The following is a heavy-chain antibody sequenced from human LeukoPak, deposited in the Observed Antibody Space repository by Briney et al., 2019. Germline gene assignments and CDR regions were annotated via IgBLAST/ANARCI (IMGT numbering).Heavy chain of an antibody. V-gene: IGHV3-30*04. D-gene: IGHD1-1*01. CDR3: ARVEEATTFNP. Sequence: PGGSLRLSCAGSGFTFSSYAMHWVRQAPGKGLEWVAVISYDGSNKYYADSVKGRFTISRDNSKNSLFLQMDSLRAEDTAVYYCARVEEATTFNPWGQGTLVTVSS. CDR2: ISYDGSNK. J-gene: IGHJ5*02. CDR1: GFTFSSYA.